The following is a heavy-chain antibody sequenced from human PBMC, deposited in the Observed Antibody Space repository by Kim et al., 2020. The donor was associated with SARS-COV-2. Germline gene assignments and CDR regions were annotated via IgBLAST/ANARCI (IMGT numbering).Heavy chain of an antibody. Sequence: SETLSLTCTVSGGSISSSSYYWGWIRQPPGKGLEWIGSIYYSGSTYYNPSLKSRVTISVDTSKNQFSLKLSSVTAADTAVYYCARLRGGNYDILTGLLPPPMEPEYFQHWGQGTLVTVSS. CDR1: GGSISSSSYY. D-gene: IGHD3-9*01. CDR2: IYYSGST. J-gene: IGHJ1*01. V-gene: IGHV4-39*01. CDR3: ARLRGGNYDILTGLLPPPMEPEYFQH.